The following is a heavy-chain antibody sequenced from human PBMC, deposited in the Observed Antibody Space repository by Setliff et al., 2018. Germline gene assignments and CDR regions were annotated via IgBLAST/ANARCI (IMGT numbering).Heavy chain of an antibody. Sequence: SETLSLTCTVSDVSISGYYWSWIRQPPGKGLEWIGYISPSGSTTYNPSVKSRVTISLDTSKNHFSLKLDSVTAADTALYYCARSPSSGAYWNPRPFYSDYWARGTLVTVSS. V-gene: IGHV4-4*08. J-gene: IGHJ4*02. CDR1: DVSISGYY. CDR2: ISPSGST. CDR3: ARSPSSGAYWNPRPFYSDY. D-gene: IGHD1-26*01.